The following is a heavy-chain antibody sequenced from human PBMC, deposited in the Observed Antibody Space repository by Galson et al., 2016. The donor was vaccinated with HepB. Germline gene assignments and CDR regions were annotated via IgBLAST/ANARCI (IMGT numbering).Heavy chain of an antibody. J-gene: IGHJ6*02. CDR1: GASISGYY. V-gene: IGHV4-59*01. D-gene: IGHD6-19*01. CDR3: ARDDSGGWYGFHYGMDV. Sequence: ETLSLTCAVSGASISGYYLSWIRQPPGKGLEWIGYIYYSGRTNYNPSLKSRVTISVDTSTNQFSLKLSSVTAADTAVYYCARDDSGGWYGFHYGMDVWGQGTTVTVSS. CDR2: IYYSGRT.